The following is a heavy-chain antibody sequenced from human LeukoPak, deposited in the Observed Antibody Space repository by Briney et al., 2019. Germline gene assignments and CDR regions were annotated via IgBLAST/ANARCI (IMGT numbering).Heavy chain of an antibody. CDR1: GYTFTSYD. CDR3: ASGYSYGGPLDY. Sequence: ASVKVSCKASGYTFTSYDINWVRQATGQGLEWMGWMNPNSGNTGYAQKFQGRVTMTRDTSISTAYMELSRLRSDDTAVYYCASGYSYGGPLDYWGQGTLVTVSS. V-gene: IGHV1-8*02. CDR2: MNPNSGNT. J-gene: IGHJ4*02. D-gene: IGHD5-18*01.